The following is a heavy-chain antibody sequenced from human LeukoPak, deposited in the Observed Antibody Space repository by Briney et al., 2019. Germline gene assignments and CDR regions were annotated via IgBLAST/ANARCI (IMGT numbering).Heavy chain of an antibody. D-gene: IGHD3-10*01. J-gene: IGHJ3*02. CDR1: GYTFTVYY. V-gene: IGHV1-2*04. CDR3: ARAYYYGSGSPYAFDI. Sequence: GASVKVSFKASGYTFTVYYMHWVRQAPGQGKEWMGWINPNSGGTNYEKKFQGWVTITRDTSISTAYMDLSRLRSDDTAVYYCARAYYYGSGSPYAFDIWGQGTMVTVSS. CDR2: INPNSGGT.